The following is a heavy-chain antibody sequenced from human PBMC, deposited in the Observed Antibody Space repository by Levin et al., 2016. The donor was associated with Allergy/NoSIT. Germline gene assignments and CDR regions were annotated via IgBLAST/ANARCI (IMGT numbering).Heavy chain of an antibody. D-gene: IGHD6-19*01. V-gene: IGHV3-7*01. CDR2: IKQDGSEK. CDR3: ARAGGALIAVAGTHGAFDY. J-gene: IGHJ4*02. Sequence: VRQAPGKGLEWVANIKQDGSEKYYVDSVKGRFTISRDNAKNSLYLQMNSLRAEDTAVYYCARAGGALIAVAGTHGAFDYWGQGTLVTVSS.